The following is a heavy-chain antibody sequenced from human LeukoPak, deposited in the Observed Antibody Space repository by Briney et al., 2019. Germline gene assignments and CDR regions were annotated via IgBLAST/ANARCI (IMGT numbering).Heavy chain of an antibody. Sequence: SETLSLTCAVSGGSISSGGYYWSWIRQPPGKGLEWIGEINHSGSTNYNPSLKSRVTISVDTSKNQFSLKLSSVTAADTAVYYCARVVVGYSSGWFDYWGQGTLVTVSS. CDR2: INHSGST. V-gene: IGHV4-34*01. J-gene: IGHJ4*02. D-gene: IGHD6-19*01. CDR1: GGSISSGGYY. CDR3: ARVVVGYSSGWFDY.